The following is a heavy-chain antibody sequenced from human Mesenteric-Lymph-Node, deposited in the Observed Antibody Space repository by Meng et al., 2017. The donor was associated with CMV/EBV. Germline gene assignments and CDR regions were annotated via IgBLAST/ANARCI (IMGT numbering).Heavy chain of an antibody. J-gene: IGHJ6*02. D-gene: IGHD2-2*01. CDR2: ISYDGSNK. Sequence: GESLKISCAASGFTFSSYAMHWVRQAPGKGLEWVAVISYDGSNKYYADSVKGRFTISRDNAKNSLYLQMNSLRAEDTAVYYCARGRLDPRYCSSTSCYVYYYYYGMDVWGQGTTVTVSS. CDR1: GFTFSSYA. CDR3: ARGRLDPRYCSSTSCYVYYYYYGMDV. V-gene: IGHV3-30*04.